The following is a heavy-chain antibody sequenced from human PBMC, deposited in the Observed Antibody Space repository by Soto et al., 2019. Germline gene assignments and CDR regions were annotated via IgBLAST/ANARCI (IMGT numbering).Heavy chain of an antibody. CDR1: GYSFTSYW. CDR3: ARLPEDYYYGMDV. V-gene: IGHV5-51*01. Sequence: GASLKISCKGSGYSFTSYWIGWVRQMPGKGLEWMGIIYPGDSDTRYSPSFQGQVTISADKSISTAYLQWSSLKASDTAMYYCARLPEDYYYGMDVWGQGTTVTVSS. J-gene: IGHJ6*02. CDR2: IYPGDSDT.